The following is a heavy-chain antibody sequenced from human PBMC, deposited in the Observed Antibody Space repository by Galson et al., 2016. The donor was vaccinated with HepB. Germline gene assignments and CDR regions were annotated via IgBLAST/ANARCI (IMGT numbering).Heavy chain of an antibody. CDR2: IYHSGST. J-gene: IGHJ3*02. CDR1: GGSISSSNW. Sequence: SETLSLTCAVSGGSISSSNWWSWVRQPPGKGLEWIGEIYHSGSTNYNPSLKSRIIMSVDKSKNQFSLKVNSVTAADTAVYYCAREVGASHDAFDIWGQGTMVTVSS. V-gene: IGHV4-4*02. CDR3: AREVGASHDAFDI. D-gene: IGHD1-26*01.